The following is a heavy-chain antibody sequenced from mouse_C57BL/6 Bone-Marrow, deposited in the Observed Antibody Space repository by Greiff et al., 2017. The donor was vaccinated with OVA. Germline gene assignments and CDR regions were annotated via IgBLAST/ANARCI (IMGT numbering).Heavy chain of an antibody. CDR2: IYPGSGST. J-gene: IGHJ4*01. CDR3: ARGRSGITTVVADYYAMDD. D-gene: IGHD1-1*01. V-gene: IGHV1-55*01. CDR1: GYTFTSYW. Sequence: VQLQQPGAELVKPGASVKMSCKASGYTFTSYWITWVKQRPGQGLEWIGDIYPGSGSTNYNEKFKSKATLTVDTSSSTAYMQLSSLTSEDTAVYYCARGRSGITTVVADYYAMDDWGQGTSVTVSS.